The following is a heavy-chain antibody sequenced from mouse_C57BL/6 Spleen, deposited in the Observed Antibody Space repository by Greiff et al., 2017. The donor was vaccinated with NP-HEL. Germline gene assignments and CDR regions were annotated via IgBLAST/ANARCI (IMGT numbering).Heavy chain of an antibody. J-gene: IGHJ3*01. CDR3: AINDGYNPWCAY. CDR2: IDPANGNT. CDR1: GFNIKNTY. Sequence: EVQLQESVAELVRPGASVKLSCTASGFNIKNTYMHWVKQRPEQGLEWIGRIDPANGNTKYAPKFQGKATITADTSSNTAYLQLSSLTYEDTATYYCAINDGYNPWCAYWGQGTLGTVSA. V-gene: IGHV14-3*01. D-gene: IGHD2-3*01.